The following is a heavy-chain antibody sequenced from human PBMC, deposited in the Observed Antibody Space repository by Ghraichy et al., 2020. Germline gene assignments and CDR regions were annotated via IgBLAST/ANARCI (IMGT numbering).Heavy chain of an antibody. CDR2: IYYSGST. Sequence: SETLSLTCTVSGGSISSSSYYWGWIRQPPGKGLEWIGSIYYSGSTYYNPSLKSRVTISVDTSKNQFSLKLSSVTAADTAVYYCARGRGFGQQLVYGSYYFDYWGQGTLVTVSS. J-gene: IGHJ4*02. CDR3: ARGRGFGQQLVYGSYYFDY. CDR1: GGSISSSSYY. V-gene: IGHV4-39*01. D-gene: IGHD6-13*01.